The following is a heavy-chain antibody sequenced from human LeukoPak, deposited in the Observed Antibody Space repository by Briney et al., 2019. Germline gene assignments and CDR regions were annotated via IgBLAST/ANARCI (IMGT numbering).Heavy chain of an antibody. J-gene: IGHJ6*02. V-gene: IGHV4-61*02. CDR1: GGSISSGSYY. D-gene: IGHD3-3*01. CDR2: IYTSGST. CDR3: AREDRYYDFWSGYYTVHYYYGMDV. Sequence: SETLSLTRTVSGGSISSGSYYWSWIRQPAGKGLEWIGCIYTSGSTNYNPSLKSRVTISVDTSKNQFSLKLSSVTAADTAVYYCAREDRYYDFWSGYYTVHYYYGMDVWGQGTTVTVSS.